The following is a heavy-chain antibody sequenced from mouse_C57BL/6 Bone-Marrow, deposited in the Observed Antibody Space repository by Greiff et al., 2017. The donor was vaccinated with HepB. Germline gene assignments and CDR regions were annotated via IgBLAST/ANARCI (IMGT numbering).Heavy chain of an antibody. V-gene: IGHV5-17*01. Sequence: EVKLMESGGGLVKPGGSLKLSCAASGFTFSDYGMHWVRQAPEKGLEWVAYISSGSSTIYYADTVKGRFTISRDNAKNTLFLQMTSLRSEDTAMYYCARGYYGSSPYGYFDVWGTGTTVTVSA. CDR2: ISSGSSTI. J-gene: IGHJ1*03. D-gene: IGHD1-1*01. CDR3: ARGYYGSSPYGYFDV. CDR1: GFTFSDYG.